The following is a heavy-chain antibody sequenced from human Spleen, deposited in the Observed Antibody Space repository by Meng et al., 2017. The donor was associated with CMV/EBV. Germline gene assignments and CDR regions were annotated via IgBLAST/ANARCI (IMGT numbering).Heavy chain of an antibody. CDR1: GFTFSDYY. D-gene: IGHD6-6*01. J-gene: IGHJ4*02. CDR2: ISSSGSTI. V-gene: IGHV3-11*04. Sequence: GGSLKISCAASGFTFSDYYMSWIRQAPGKGLEWVSYISSSGSTIYYADSVKGRFTISRDNAKNSLYLQMNSLRAEDTAVYYCARASIAARPMDYWGQGTLVTVSS. CDR3: ARASIAARPMDY.